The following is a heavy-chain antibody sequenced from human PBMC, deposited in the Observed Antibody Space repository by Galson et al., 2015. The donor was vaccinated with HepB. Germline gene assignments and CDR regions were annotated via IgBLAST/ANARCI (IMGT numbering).Heavy chain of an antibody. J-gene: IGHJ4*02. D-gene: IGHD3-22*01. CDR1: GYTFTTYA. V-gene: IGHV1-3*01. CDR3: ARVSYYDSSGYYALESFFDY. Sequence: SVKVSCKASGYTFTTYAMHWVRQAPGHGLEWMGWINAGNGNTQYSRKFQGRVTITRDTSASTAYMELSSLISEDTAVYYCARVSYYDSSGYYALESFFDYWGQGTLVTVSS. CDR2: INAGNGNT.